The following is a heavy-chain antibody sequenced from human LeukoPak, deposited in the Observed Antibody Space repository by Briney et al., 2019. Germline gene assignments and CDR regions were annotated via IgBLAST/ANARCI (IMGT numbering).Heavy chain of an antibody. CDR3: ARDFTVAGTWGFDY. Sequence: GGSLRLSRAASGFTFSSYWMSWIRQAPGKGLEWVANIKQDGSEKYYVDSVKGRFTISRDNAKNSLYLQMNSLRAEDTAVYYCARDFTVAGTWGFDYWGQGTLVTVSS. J-gene: IGHJ4*02. D-gene: IGHD6-19*01. CDR1: GFTFSSYW. CDR2: IKQDGSEK. V-gene: IGHV3-7*01.